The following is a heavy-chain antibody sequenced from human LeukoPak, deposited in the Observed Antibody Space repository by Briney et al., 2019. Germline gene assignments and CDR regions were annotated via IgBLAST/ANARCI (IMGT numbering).Heavy chain of an antibody. J-gene: IGHJ6*03. CDR1: GYTFTSYG. Sequence: ASVKVSCKASGYTFTSYGISWVRQAPGQGLEWMGWISAYNGNTNYAQKLQGRVTMTTDTSTSTAYMELRSLRSDDTAVYYCARVPEDNGYSYDYLIGYYYMDVWGKGTTVTVSS. CDR2: ISAYNGNT. D-gene: IGHD5-18*01. V-gene: IGHV1-18*01. CDR3: ARVPEDNGYSYDYLIGYYYMDV.